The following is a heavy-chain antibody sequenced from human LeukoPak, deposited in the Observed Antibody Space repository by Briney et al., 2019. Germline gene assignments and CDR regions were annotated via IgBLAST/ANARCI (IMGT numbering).Heavy chain of an antibody. V-gene: IGHV3-64*01. Sequence: PGGSLRLSCAVSGFSMRSYAMHWVRQAPGKGLEYVSSISGDGVTTYYPNSVKDRFTVSRDNSKNTLYLQMGRLRTDDTAVYYCARMGIGEFGGALDVWGQGTTVIVSS. J-gene: IGHJ6*02. CDR1: GFSMRSYA. CDR3: ARMGIGEFGGALDV. D-gene: IGHD3-3*01. CDR2: ISGDGVTT.